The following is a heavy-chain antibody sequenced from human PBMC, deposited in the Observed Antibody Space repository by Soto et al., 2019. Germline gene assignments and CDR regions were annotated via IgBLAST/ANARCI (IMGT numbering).Heavy chain of an antibody. J-gene: IGHJ6*02. CDR1: GGTFSSYA. CDR3: ARGYCSSTSCYPPRLELPGGMDV. Sequence: RASVKVSCKASGGTFSSYAISWVRQAPGQGLEWMGGIIPIFGTANYAQKFQGRVTITADKSTSTAYMELSSLRSEDTAVYYCARGYCSSTSCYPPRLELPGGMDVWGQGTTVTVAS. D-gene: IGHD2-2*01. V-gene: IGHV1-69*06. CDR2: IIPIFGTA.